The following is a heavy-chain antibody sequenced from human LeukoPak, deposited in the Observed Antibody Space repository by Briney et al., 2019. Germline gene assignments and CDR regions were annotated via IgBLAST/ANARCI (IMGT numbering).Heavy chain of an antibody. CDR2: ISSSGSTI. V-gene: IGHV3-11*01. CDR1: GFTFSDYY. CDR3: ASPRRIAARNYYYYGMDV. D-gene: IGHD6-6*01. Sequence: PGGSLRLSCAASGFTFSDYYMSWIRQAPGKGLEWVSYISSSGSTIYYADSVKGRFTISRDNAKNSLYLQMNSLRAEDTAVYHCASPRRIAARNYYYYGMDVWGQGTTVTVSS. J-gene: IGHJ6*02.